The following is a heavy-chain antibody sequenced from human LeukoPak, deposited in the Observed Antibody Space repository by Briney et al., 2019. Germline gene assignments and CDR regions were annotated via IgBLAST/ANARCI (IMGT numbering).Heavy chain of an antibody. CDR1: GYTFTGYY. J-gene: IGHJ4*02. Sequence: ASVKVSCKASGYTFTGYYMHWVRQAPGQGLEWMGWISAYNGNTNYAQKLQGRVTMTTDTSTSTAYMELRSLRSDDTAVYYCARGLGGVRGVSANESDYWGQGTLVTVSS. D-gene: IGHD3-10*01. CDR3: ARGLGGVRGVSANESDY. CDR2: ISAYNGNT. V-gene: IGHV1-18*04.